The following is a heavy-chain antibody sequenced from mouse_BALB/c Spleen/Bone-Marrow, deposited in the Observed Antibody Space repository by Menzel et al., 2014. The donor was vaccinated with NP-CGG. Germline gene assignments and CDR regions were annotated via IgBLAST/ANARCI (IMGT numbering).Heavy chain of an antibody. CDR2: INPSTGYT. V-gene: IGHV1-7*01. CDR1: GYTFTNYW. J-gene: IGHJ2*01. D-gene: IGHD2-1*01. CDR3: ARGKGNYD. Sequence: VQLQQSGAELAKPGASVKMSCKASGYTFTNYWMHWVKQRPGQGLEWIGYINPSTGYTEYNQKFKDKATLTADKSSSTAYMQLSSLTSEDSAVYYCARGKGNYDWGQDTTLTVSS.